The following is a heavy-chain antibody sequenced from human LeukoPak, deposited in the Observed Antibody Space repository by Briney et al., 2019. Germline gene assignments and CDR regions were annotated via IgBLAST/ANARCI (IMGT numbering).Heavy chain of an antibody. D-gene: IGHD2-21*01. Sequence: GGSLRLSCAASGFXFRTYSMNWVRQAPGKGLEWVSYISSSSTTIFYADSVKGRFTISRDNAKNSLFLQMNGLRDEDTALYYCARERVIAAAGDGFDSWGQGTLVTVSS. CDR1: GFXFRTYS. V-gene: IGHV3-48*02. CDR3: ARERVIAAAGDGFDS. J-gene: IGHJ4*02. CDR2: ISSSSTTI.